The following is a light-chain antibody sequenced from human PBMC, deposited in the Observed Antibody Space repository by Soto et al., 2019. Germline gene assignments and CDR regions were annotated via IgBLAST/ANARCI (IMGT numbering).Light chain of an antibody. V-gene: IGKV1-17*01. CDR2: AAS. CDR3: LQQKSYPLP. J-gene: IGKJ4*01. Sequence: DIQMTQSPSSLSASVGDRVTITCRASQGIRKDLGWYQQKPGKAPKRLIYAASSLQSGVPSRFSGSGSGTEFTLTISSLQLEDYATYYCLQQKSYPLPFGGGTKVVIK. CDR1: QGIRKD.